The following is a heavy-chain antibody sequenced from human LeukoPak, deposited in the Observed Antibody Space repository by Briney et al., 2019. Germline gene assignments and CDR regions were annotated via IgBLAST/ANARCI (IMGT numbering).Heavy chain of an antibody. CDR3: ARQIRWLRYWFGP. CDR2: IYYSGST. J-gene: IGHJ5*02. V-gene: IGHV4-39*07. Sequence: SETLSLTRTVSGGSISSGSYYWSWIRQPPVKGLQWIGSIYYSGSTYYNPSLKSRVTISVDTSKNQFSLKLSSVTAADTAVYYCARQIRWLRYWFGPWGQGTLVTVSS. D-gene: IGHD5-12*01. CDR1: GGSISSGSYY.